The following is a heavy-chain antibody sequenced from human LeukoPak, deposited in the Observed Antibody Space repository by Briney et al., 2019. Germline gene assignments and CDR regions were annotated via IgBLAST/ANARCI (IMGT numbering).Heavy chain of an antibody. D-gene: IGHD5-12*01. CDR2: IYTSGST. CDR3: ARGGYSGSDWTT. CDR1: GGSISSGSYY. V-gene: IGHV4-61*02. J-gene: IGHJ5*02. Sequence: SETLSLTCTVSGGSISSGSYYWSWIRQPAGKGLEWIGRIYTSGSTNYNPSLKSRVTISVDTSKNQFSLKLSSVTAADTAVYYCARGGYSGSDWTTWGQGTRVTASS.